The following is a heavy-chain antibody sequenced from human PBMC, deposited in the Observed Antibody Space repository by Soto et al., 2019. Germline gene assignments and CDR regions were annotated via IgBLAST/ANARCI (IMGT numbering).Heavy chain of an antibody. J-gene: IGHJ4*02. CDR1: GDSISSCSYS. Sequence: LALTCTVSGDSISSCSYSWGWIRQPPGKGLEWIGSIYYSGSTYYNPSLKSRVTISVDTSKNQCWLKLSCVTAADSAVYYCASLGLGGALDYCGQGTFGSVSS. CDR3: ASLGLGGALDY. V-gene: IGHV4-39*01. CDR2: IYYSGST. D-gene: IGHD1-26*01.